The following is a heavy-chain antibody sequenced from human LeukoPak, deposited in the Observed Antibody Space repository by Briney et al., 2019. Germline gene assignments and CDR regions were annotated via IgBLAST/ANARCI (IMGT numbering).Heavy chain of an antibody. CDR2: ISSSGSTK. V-gene: IGHV3-48*01. Sequence: GGSLRLSCGASGITFSSYSMNWVRQAPGKGLEWVSYISSSGSTKYYADSVKGRFTISRDNARNSLYLQMNSLRAEDTAVYFCARGGLSIMGYWGQGTLVTVSS. CDR3: ARGGLSIMGY. J-gene: IGHJ4*02. D-gene: IGHD2/OR15-2a*01. CDR1: GITFSSYS.